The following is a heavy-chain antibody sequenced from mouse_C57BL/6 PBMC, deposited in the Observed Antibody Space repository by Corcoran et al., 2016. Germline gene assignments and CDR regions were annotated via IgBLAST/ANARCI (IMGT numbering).Heavy chain of an antibody. CDR3: ARGDYYSNYFLAMDY. Sequence: QVQLKQSGAELVRPGASVKLSCKASGYTFTDYYINWVKQRPGQGLEWIARIYPGSGNTYYNEKFKGKATLTAEKSSSTAYMQLSSLTSEDSAVYFCARGDYYSNYFLAMDYWGQGTSVTVSS. J-gene: IGHJ4*01. CDR1: GYTFTDYY. V-gene: IGHV1-76*01. CDR2: IYPGSGNT. D-gene: IGHD2-5*01.